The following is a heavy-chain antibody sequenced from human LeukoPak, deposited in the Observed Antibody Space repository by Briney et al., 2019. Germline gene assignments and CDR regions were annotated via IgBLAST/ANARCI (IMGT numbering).Heavy chain of an antibody. D-gene: IGHD3-3*01. Sequence: KSSETLSLTCAVYGGSFSGYCWSWIRQPPGKGLEWIGEINHSGSTNYNPSLKSRVTISVDTSKNQFSLKLSSVTAADTAVYYCARAGYYDFWSRAENYYGMDVWGQGTTVTVSS. J-gene: IGHJ6*02. CDR1: GGSFSGYC. CDR2: INHSGST. V-gene: IGHV4-34*01. CDR3: ARAGYYDFWSRAENYYGMDV.